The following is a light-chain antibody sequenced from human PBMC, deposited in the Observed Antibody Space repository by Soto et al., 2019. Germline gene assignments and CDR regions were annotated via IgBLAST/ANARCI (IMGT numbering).Light chain of an antibody. J-gene: IGLJ2*01. CDR1: SSNIGSNY. V-gene: IGLV1-47*01. Sequence: QAVLTQPPSASGTPGPRVTISCSGSSSNIGSNYVYWYQQLPGTAPKLLIYRNNQRPSGVPDRFSGSKSGTSASLAISGLRSEDEADYYCAAWDGSPSGLFGGGTKVTVL. CDR3: AAWDGSPSGL. CDR2: RNN.